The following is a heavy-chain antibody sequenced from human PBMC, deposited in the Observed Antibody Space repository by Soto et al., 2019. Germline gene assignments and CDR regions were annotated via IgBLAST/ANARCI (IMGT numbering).Heavy chain of an antibody. J-gene: IGHJ4*02. CDR1: GGSFSGYY. Sequence: QVQLQQWGAGLLKPPETLSLTCAVYGGSFSGYYWSWIRQPPGKGLEWIGEINHSGSTNYNPSLKSRVTISVDTSKNQFSLKLSSVTAADTAVYYCARGLRGTLNYWGQGTLVTVSS. CDR2: INHSGST. D-gene: IGHD3-10*01. V-gene: IGHV4-34*01. CDR3: ARGLRGTLNY.